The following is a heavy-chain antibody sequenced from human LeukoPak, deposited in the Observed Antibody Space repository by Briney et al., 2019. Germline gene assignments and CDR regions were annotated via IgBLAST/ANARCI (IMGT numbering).Heavy chain of an antibody. CDR1: GFAFSSYW. CDR2: IEPAGSAT. D-gene: IGHD2-15*01. Sequence: GGSLRLSCGASGFAFSSYWMTWLRQAPGKGLEFVANIEPAGSATYYADSVKGRFTISRNNTKNLLYLQMNSLTAEDSAVYHCGRFGYVSAVDPWGQGALVTVSS. V-gene: IGHV3-7*01. J-gene: IGHJ5*02. CDR3: GRFGYVSAVDP.